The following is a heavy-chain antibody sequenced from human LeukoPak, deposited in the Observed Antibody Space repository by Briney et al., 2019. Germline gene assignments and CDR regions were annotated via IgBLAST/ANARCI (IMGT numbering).Heavy chain of an antibody. CDR1: GGSISSGGYY. CDR3: AREKLLYYYDSSGYSDY. J-gene: IGHJ4*02. Sequence: SETLSLTCTVSGGSISSGGYYWSWIRQHPGKGLEWIGYIHYSGSTYYNPSLKSRVTISVDTSKNQFSLKLSSVTAADTAVYYCAREKLLYYYDSSGYSDYWGQGTLVTVSS. CDR2: IHYSGST. V-gene: IGHV4-30-4*08. D-gene: IGHD3-22*01.